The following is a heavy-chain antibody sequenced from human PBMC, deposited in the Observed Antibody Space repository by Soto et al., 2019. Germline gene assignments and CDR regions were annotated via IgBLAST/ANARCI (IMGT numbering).Heavy chain of an antibody. CDR3: ARGFRIAAAGVGGDYYYYYMDV. J-gene: IGHJ6*03. CDR2: INHSGST. CDR1: VGSFSGYY. D-gene: IGHD6-13*01. V-gene: IGHV4-34*01. Sequence: LDTLSLTCSVYVGSFSGYYCRLIPHPPGKLLELIGEINHSGSTNYNPSLKSRVTISVDTSKNQFSLKLSSVTAADTAVYYCARGFRIAAAGVGGDYYYYYMDVWGKGTTVTVSS.